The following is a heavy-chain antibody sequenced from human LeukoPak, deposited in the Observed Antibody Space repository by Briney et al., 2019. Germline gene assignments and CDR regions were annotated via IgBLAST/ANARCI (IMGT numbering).Heavy chain of an antibody. J-gene: IGHJ5*02. V-gene: IGHV4-59*11. CDR3: AREGYAGGYNWFDP. CDR2: IYYSGST. CDR1: GGSISSHY. D-gene: IGHD2-2*01. Sequence: SETLSLTCTVPGGSISSHYWSWIRQPPGKGLEWIGYIYYSGSTNYNPSLKSRVTISVDTSKNQFSLKLSSVTAADTAVYYCAREGYAGGYNWFDPWGQGTLVTVSS.